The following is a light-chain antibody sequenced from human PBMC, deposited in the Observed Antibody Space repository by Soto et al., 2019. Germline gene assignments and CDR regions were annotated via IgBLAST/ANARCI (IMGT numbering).Light chain of an antibody. CDR1: QSVSSSY. Sequence: DIVLSQSTGTLSWCPGERATLSCRASQSVSSSYLAWYQQKPGQAPRLLIFGASSRATGIPDRFRGSGSGTDFTLTISGLEPEDFAVYYCQQYGSSPRTFGQGTKVDIK. CDR2: GAS. CDR3: QQYGSSPRT. V-gene: IGKV3-20*01. J-gene: IGKJ1*01.